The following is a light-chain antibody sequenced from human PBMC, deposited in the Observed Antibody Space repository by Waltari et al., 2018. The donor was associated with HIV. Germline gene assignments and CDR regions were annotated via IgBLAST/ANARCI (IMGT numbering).Light chain of an antibody. CDR3: SAYVGTRTPA. J-gene: IGLJ3*02. CDR2: GGS. V-gene: IGLV2-23*01. Sequence: QSALTQPPSVSGSPGQSITIPCIGTKIDISYLPFLSWYQQFPGKPPQLIIYGGSIRSSSGSHRFSASNSGNTASMTISGVQAADEAIYYCSAYVGTRTPAFGGGTQLTVL. CDR1: KIDISYLPF.